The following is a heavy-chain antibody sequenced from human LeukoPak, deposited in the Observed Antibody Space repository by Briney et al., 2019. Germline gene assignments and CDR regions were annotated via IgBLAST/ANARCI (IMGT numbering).Heavy chain of an antibody. D-gene: IGHD3-22*01. CDR2: IYHSGST. Sequence: SQTLSLTCTVSGGSISSGAYYWSWIRQHPGKGLEWIGYIYHSGSTYYNPPLKSRLTISVEMSKNQLSLKLSSVTAADTALYYCARARDYYDSSGRRDAFDIWGQGTMVTVSS. J-gene: IGHJ3*02. V-gene: IGHV4-31*03. CDR1: GGSISSGAYY. CDR3: ARARDYYDSSGRRDAFDI.